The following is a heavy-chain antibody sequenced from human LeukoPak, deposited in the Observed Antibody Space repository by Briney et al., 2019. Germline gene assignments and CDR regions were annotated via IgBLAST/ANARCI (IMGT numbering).Heavy chain of an antibody. Sequence: SETLSLTCSVSGYAISSGYFWGWIRQPPGKGLEWIGTIYHSGSTYYNPSLKSRVTISVETSKNQFSLKLKSVTAADTAVYYCARGGYYGSGNDFRFDPWGQGTLVTVSS. CDR1: GYAISSGYF. CDR3: ARGGYYGSGNDFRFDP. D-gene: IGHD3-10*01. V-gene: IGHV4-38-2*02. CDR2: IYHSGST. J-gene: IGHJ5*02.